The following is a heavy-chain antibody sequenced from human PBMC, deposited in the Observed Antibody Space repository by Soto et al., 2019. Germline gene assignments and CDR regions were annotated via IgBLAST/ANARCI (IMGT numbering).Heavy chain of an antibody. Sequence: QVQLQESGPGLVKPSQTLSLTCTVSGGSITSGGFYWSWIRQLPGKGLEWIGYIYYSGSAYYNPSRKSRVTISVDTSKNQFSLRLTSLTAADTAVYYCARAPIELATVLYFDSWGQGTLVTVSS. CDR2: IYYSGSA. D-gene: IGHD4-4*01. V-gene: IGHV4-31*03. CDR1: GGSITSGGFY. CDR3: ARAPIELATVLYFDS. J-gene: IGHJ4*02.